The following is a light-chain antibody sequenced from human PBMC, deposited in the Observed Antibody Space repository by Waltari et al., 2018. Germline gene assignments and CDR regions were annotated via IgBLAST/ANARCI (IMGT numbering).Light chain of an antibody. V-gene: IGLV1-44*01. J-gene: IGLJ3*02. CDR2: SNK. Sequence: QSVLTQPPSTSGTPGQRVTISCSGSSSNIGSNTVNWYHQLPGTAPKLVIYSNKQRPSGVSDRFSGSKFGTSASLAISGLQSEDEADYYCAAWDDSLNGWVFGGGTKLTVL. CDR3: AAWDDSLNGWV. CDR1: SSNIGSNT.